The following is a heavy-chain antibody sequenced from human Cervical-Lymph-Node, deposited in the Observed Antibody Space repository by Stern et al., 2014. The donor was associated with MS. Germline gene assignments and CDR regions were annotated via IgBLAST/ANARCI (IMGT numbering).Heavy chain of an antibody. V-gene: IGHV5-51*01. CDR1: GYTFTNNW. D-gene: IGHD2-2*02. CDR2: IYPPDSNT. Sequence: VQLVQSGAEVKKPGESLKISCKGSGYTFTNNWIAWVRQMHGKGLECMGIIYPPDSNTRYSPSFQGQVTISVDKYSNTAYLQWSSLTASDSAMYYCARQGCGSTSCHSIDYWGQGTLITVSS. CDR3: ARQGCGSTSCHSIDY. J-gene: IGHJ4*02.